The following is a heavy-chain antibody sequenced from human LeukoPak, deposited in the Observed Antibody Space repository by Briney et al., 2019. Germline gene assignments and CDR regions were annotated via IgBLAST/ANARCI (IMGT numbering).Heavy chain of an antibody. D-gene: IGHD1-26*01. Sequence: GGSLRLSCVGSGFSFSSYAISWVRQAPGKGLEWVSSISYTGTYIYYADSVKGRFTISRDNAQNSLYLQMNSLRAEDTAIYYCVRDRGTYRPIDYWGQGTLVTVSS. CDR3: VRDRGTYRPIDY. V-gene: IGHV3-21*04. CDR1: GFSFSSYA. CDR2: ISYTGTYI. J-gene: IGHJ4*02.